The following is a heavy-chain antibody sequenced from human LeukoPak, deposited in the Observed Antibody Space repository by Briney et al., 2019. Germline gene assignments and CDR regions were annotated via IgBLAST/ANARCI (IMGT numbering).Heavy chain of an antibody. CDR3: ARAGRSWSTGYYFDY. J-gene: IGHJ4*02. V-gene: IGHV4-59*01. Sequence: PSQTLSLTCTVSVGSISNYYWSWIRQPPGKGLEWIGYIYYSGSTNYNPSLKSRVTISVDTSKNQFSLNLSSVTAADTAVYYCARAGRSWSTGYYFDYWGQGTLVTVSS. D-gene: IGHD6-13*01. CDR1: VGSISNYY. CDR2: IYYSGST.